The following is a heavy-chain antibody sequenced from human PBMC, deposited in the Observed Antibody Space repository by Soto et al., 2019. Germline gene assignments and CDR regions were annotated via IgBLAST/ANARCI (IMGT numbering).Heavy chain of an antibody. Sequence: SETLSLTCGVSGGSFSGYFWTWIRQPPGGGLEWIGEISHRRITNYNPSLKSRVTISLDTGRNHISLKLTSVTAADTAVYYCVREEVVQWFSKGYYGMDVWGKGITVFVSS. CDR1: GGSFSGYF. CDR2: ISHRRIT. CDR3: VREEVVQWFSKGYYGMDV. V-gene: IGHV4-34*01. D-gene: IGHD6-13*01. J-gene: IGHJ6*04.